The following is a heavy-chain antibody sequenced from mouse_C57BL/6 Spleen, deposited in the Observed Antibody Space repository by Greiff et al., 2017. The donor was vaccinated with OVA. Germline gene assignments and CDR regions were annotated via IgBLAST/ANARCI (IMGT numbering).Heavy chain of an antibody. D-gene: IGHD1-1*01. V-gene: IGHV5-17*01. CDR2: ISSGSSTI. CDR3: AREGAYGGDFDY. CDR1: GFTFSDYG. Sequence: EVKVVESGGGLVKPGGSLKLSCAASGFTFSDYGMHWVRQAPEKGLEWVAYISSGSSTIYYADTVKGRFTISRDNAKNTLFLQMTSLRSEDTAMYYCAREGAYGGDFDYWGQGTTLTVSS. J-gene: IGHJ2*01.